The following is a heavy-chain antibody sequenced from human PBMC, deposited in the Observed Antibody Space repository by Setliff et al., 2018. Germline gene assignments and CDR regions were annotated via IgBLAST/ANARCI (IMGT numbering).Heavy chain of an antibody. Sequence: ASVKVSCKASGYTFTSYDINWVRQATGQGLEWMGWMNPNSGNTGYAQKFQGRVTMTRNTSISTAYMELSSLRSEDTAVYYCARDVPFWSGYYTGYYYYYGMDVWGQGTLVTVSS. D-gene: IGHD3-3*01. CDR1: GYTFTSYD. J-gene: IGHJ6*02. CDR2: MNPNSGNT. V-gene: IGHV1-8*02. CDR3: ARDVPFWSGYYTGYYYYYGMDV.